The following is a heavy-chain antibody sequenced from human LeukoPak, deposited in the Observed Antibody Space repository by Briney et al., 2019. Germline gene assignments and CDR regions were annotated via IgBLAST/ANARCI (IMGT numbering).Heavy chain of an antibody. Sequence: ASVKVSCKASGYTFTSYGISLARQAPGQGLEWMGWISAYNGNTNYAQKLQGRVTMTTDTSTGTAYMELRSLRSDDTAVYFCARDLGIAVAGTWGYWGQGTLVTVSS. CDR2: ISAYNGNT. D-gene: IGHD6-19*01. CDR1: GYTFTSYG. J-gene: IGHJ4*02. V-gene: IGHV1-18*01. CDR3: ARDLGIAVAGTWGY.